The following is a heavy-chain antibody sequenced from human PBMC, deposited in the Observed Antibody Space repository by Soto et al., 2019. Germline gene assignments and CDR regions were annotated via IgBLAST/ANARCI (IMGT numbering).Heavy chain of an antibody. CDR1: GGSVTNSSYY. D-gene: IGHD4-4*01. V-gene: IGHV4-39*01. CDR3: VSQRTTVLTQAYFDY. Sequence: SETLSLTCTVSGGSVTNSSYYWGWIRQAPGKGLECIGTVYYRGRSYSKSSVNSRVTISVDTSKNQFSLNLNSVTASDTAVYFCVSQRTTVLTQAYFDYLGPGALVTFSS. J-gene: IGHJ4*02. CDR2: VYYRGRS.